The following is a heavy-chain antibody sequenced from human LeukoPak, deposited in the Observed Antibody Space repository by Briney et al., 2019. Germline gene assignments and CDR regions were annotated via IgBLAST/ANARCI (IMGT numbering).Heavy chain of an antibody. V-gene: IGHV1-8*01. Sequence: GPVKVSCKASGYTFTSYDINWVRQATGQGLEWMGWMNPNSGNTGYAQKFQGRVTMTRNTSISTAYMELSSPRSEDTAVYYCALYYDYVWGSYRTNYYYGMDVWGQGTTVTVSS. CDR3: ALYYDYVWGSYRTNYYYGMDV. CDR1: GYTFTSYD. D-gene: IGHD3-16*02. CDR2: MNPNSGNT. J-gene: IGHJ6*02.